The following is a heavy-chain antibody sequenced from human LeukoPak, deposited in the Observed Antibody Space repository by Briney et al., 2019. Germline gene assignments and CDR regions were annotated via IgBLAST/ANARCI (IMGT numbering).Heavy chain of an antibody. D-gene: IGHD2-2*02. J-gene: IGHJ4*02. V-gene: IGHV4-61*02. CDR2: IYTSGST. Sequence: KASETLSLTFTVSGGSISSGSYYWSWIRQPAGKGLEWIGRIYTSGSTNYNPSLKSRVTISVDTSKNQFSLKLSSVTAADTAVYYCARDGPAAIWHWGQGTLVTVSS. CDR3: ARDGPAAIWH. CDR1: GGSISSGSYY.